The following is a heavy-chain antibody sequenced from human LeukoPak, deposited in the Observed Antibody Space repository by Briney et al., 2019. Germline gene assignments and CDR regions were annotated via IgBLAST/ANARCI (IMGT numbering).Heavy chain of an antibody. V-gene: IGHV3-33*01. J-gene: IGHJ4*02. CDR1: GFIFSSFG. Sequence: GGSLSLSCAASGFIFSSFGMHWVRQAQGKGLEWVAVIWHDGSYKYYLDSVQGRFTISRDNAKNTLYLQMNNLRVEDRAVYYCARVGDYENSGSQPFDYWGQGPLVTVSS. D-gene: IGHD3-22*01. CDR3: ARVGDYENSGSQPFDY. CDR2: IWHDGSYK.